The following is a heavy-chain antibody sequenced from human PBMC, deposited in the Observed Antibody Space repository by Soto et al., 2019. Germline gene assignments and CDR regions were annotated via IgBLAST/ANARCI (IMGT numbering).Heavy chain of an antibody. CDR3: AKIAAAIHCASTSKVTENWFDP. Sequence: PSETLSLTCAVSGGSISSSNWWSWVRQPPGKGLEWIGEIYHSGSTNYNPSLKSRVTISVDESKNQFSLKLSSVTAADTAVYYCAKIAAAIHCASTSKVTENWFDPRGQGTLVTVSS. CDR2: IYHSGST. CDR1: GGSISSSNW. D-gene: IGHD6-13*01. J-gene: IGHJ5*02. V-gene: IGHV4-4*02.